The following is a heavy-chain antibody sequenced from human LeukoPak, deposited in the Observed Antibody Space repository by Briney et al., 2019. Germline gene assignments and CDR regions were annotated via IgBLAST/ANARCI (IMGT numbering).Heavy chain of an antibody. J-gene: IGHJ6*02. CDR2: INPSGGTT. D-gene: IGHD2-21*01. CDR3: ARNLFRAAGSSYSGMDV. Sequence: ASVKVSCKASGYTFISYYWHWVRPAPGQGLDWMGIINPSGGTTSYSQELQGRVTTTTETSTTTVYMELTSLRSEDTAVYYCARNLFRAAGSSYSGMDVWAQGTTVTVSS. CDR1: GYTFISYY. V-gene: IGHV1-46*04.